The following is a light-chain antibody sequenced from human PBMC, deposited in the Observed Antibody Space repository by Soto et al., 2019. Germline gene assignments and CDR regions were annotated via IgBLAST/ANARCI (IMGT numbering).Light chain of an antibody. J-gene: IGLJ2*01. Sequence: QPVLTQPPSASGTPGQRVTISCSGSSSNIGSNTVNWYQQLPGTAHKLLIYSNNQRPSGVPDRFSGSKSGTSASLAISGLQSEDEADYYCAAWDDSLSVLFGGGTKVTVL. CDR3: AAWDDSLSVL. CDR2: SNN. V-gene: IGLV1-44*01. CDR1: SSNIGSNT.